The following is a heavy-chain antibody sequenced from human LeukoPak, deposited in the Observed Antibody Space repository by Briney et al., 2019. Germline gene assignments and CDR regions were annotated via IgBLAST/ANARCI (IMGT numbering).Heavy chain of an antibody. Sequence: GGSLRLSCVGSGFMFSNYYMYWVRQAPGKGLVWVSRIKNAGIDTIYADSVKGRFTVSRDNAKNTVYLQMSSLRAEDTAVYYCAREGYGHNMDVWGEGTTVTVSS. D-gene: IGHD3-10*01. CDR3: AREGYGHNMDV. CDR2: IKNAGIDT. CDR1: GFMFSNYY. V-gene: IGHV3-74*01. J-gene: IGHJ6*03.